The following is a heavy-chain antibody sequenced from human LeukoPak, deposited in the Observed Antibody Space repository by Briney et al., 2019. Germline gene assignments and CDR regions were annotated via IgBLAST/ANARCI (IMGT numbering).Heavy chain of an antibody. V-gene: IGHV3-23*01. J-gene: IGHJ4*02. CDR1: GFTFSSYA. CDR3: ASITMVRGVIHN. CDR2: ISGSGGST. Sequence: PGGSLRLSCAASGFTFSSYAMSWVRQAPGKGLEWVSAISGSGGSTYYADSVKGRFTISRDNAKNTLYLQMDSLRAEDTAVYYCASITMVRGVIHNRGQGTPVTVSS. D-gene: IGHD3-10*01.